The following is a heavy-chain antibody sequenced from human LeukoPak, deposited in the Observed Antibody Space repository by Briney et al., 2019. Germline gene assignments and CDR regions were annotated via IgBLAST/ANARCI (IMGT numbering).Heavy chain of an antibody. CDR2: ISPSSHDI. CDR3: STDPRLLTY. J-gene: IGHJ4*01. CDR1: GFSFSDSY. D-gene: IGHD2-8*01. V-gene: IGHV3-11*01. Sequence: GGSLRLSCVVSGFSFSDSYMTWLRQTPGKGLESLAYISPSSHDIYYADSVKGRFTISRDNARTSLYLQMNSLRPDDTALYYCSTDPRLLTYWGHGTLVTVSS.